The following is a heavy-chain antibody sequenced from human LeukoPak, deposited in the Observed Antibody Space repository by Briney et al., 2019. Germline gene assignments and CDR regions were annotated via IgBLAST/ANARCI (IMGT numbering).Heavy chain of an antibody. J-gene: IGHJ4*02. Sequence: GGSLRLSCAASGFTFSSYTMKWVRQAPGKGLEWVSSISSGSSTIYYADSVKGRFTISRDNAKNSLYLQLNSLRDEDTAVYYCARGFNRAFDFWGQGTLVAVSS. CDR2: ISSGSSTI. V-gene: IGHV3-48*02. D-gene: IGHD1-14*01. CDR3: ARGFNRAFDF. CDR1: GFTFSSYT.